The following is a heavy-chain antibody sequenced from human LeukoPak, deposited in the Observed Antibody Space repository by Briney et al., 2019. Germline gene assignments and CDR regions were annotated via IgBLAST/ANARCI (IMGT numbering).Heavy chain of an antibody. V-gene: IGHV4-31*03. CDR1: GGSISSGGYY. CDR3: ARHPGWGPYNWFDP. CDR2: IYYSGST. Sequence: SETLSLTCTVSGGSISSGGYYWSWIRQHPGKGLEWIGYIYYSGSTYYNPSLKSRVTISVDTSKNQFSLKLSSVTAADTAVYYCARHPGWGPYNWFDPWGQGTLVTVSS. J-gene: IGHJ5*02. D-gene: IGHD6-19*01.